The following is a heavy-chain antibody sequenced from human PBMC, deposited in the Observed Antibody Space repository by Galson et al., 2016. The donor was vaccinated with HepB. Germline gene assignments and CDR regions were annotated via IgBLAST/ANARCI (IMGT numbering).Heavy chain of an antibody. CDR3: ASRWGSSWTPLRNYFGMDV. CDR1: GYYFTSYW. D-gene: IGHD6-13*01. V-gene: IGHV5-51*01. J-gene: IGHJ6*02. Sequence: QSGAEVKKPGESLKISCEVSGYYFTSYWIAWVRQLPGKGLELMGIIYPGDSHVRYSPPFQGQVTISADKSINTAYLQWSSLKASDTAMYYCASRWGSSWTPLRNYFGMDVWGQGTTVTVSS. CDR2: IYPGDSHV.